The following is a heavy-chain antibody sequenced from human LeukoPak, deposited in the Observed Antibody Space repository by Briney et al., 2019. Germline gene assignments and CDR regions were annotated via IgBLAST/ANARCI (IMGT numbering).Heavy chain of an antibody. J-gene: IGHJ5*02. Sequence: GGSLRLSFAASGFTFSIYWMHWVRHAPGKGLVWVSRIKSDGSTTNYADSVEGRFTISRDNAENTLYLQMNSLRVEDTAVYYCTRRVSTTRWFDPWGQGTLVTVSS. CDR1: GFTFSIYW. CDR2: IKSDGSTT. V-gene: IGHV3-74*01. CDR3: TRRVSTTRWFDP. D-gene: IGHD2-15*01.